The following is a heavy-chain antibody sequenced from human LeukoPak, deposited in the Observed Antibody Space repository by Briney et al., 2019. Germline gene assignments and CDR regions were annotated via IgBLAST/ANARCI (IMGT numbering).Heavy chain of an antibody. CDR3: AKDLAAAGLDY. CDR2: ISYDGSNK. J-gene: IGHJ4*02. CDR1: GFTFSSYG. D-gene: IGHD6-13*01. Sequence: GGSLRLFCAASGFTFSSYGMHWVRQAPGKGLEWVAVISYDGSNKYYADSVKGRFTISRDNSKNTLYLQMNSLRAEDTAVYYCAKDLAAAGLDYWGQGTLVTVSS. V-gene: IGHV3-30*18.